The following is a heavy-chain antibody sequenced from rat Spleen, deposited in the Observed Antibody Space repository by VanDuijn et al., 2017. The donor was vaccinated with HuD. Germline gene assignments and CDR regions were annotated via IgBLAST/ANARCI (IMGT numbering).Heavy chain of an antibody. CDR3: ARSDYASPYYFDY. J-gene: IGHJ2*01. CDR1: GFSLSNYG. CDR2: MWSDGDT. Sequence: QVQLKESGPGLVQPSQTLSLTCTVSGFSLSNYGLIWVRQPPGKGLEWMGVMWSDGDTSYNSVLKSRLSISRDTSKSQVFLKMNNLQTEDTAMYFCARSDYASPYYFDYWGQGVMVTVSS. V-gene: IGHV2S61*01. D-gene: IGHD1-12*01.